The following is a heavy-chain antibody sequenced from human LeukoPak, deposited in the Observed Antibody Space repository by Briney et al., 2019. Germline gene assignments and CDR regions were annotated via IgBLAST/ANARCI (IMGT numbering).Heavy chain of an antibody. Sequence: GGSLRLSCAASGSTFSSSAMSWVRQAPGKGLEWVSVISGSGGSTYYADSVKGRFTISRDNSKNTLYLQMNSLRAEDTAVYYCAKFLPTHIVVANYYFDYWGQGTLVTVSS. J-gene: IGHJ4*02. D-gene: IGHD2-21*01. CDR1: GSTFSSSA. CDR2: ISGSGGST. CDR3: AKFLPTHIVVANYYFDY. V-gene: IGHV3-23*01.